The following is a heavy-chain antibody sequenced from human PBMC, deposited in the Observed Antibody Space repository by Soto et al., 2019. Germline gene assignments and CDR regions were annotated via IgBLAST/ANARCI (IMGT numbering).Heavy chain of an antibody. J-gene: IGHJ5*02. CDR1: GGTFSSYA. Sequence: GASVKVSFKASGGTFSSYAISWLRQAPGQGLEWMGGIIPIFGTANYAQKFQGRVTITADKSTSTAYMELSSLRSEDTAVYYCARLALQGTTGWFDPWGQGTLVTVSS. CDR2: IIPIFGTA. CDR3: ARLALQGTTGWFDP. V-gene: IGHV1-69*06. D-gene: IGHD1-7*01.